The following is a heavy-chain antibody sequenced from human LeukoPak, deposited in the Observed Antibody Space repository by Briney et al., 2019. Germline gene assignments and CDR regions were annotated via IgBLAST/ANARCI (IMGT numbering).Heavy chain of an antibody. CDR3: AREIWGRQPWAFDI. J-gene: IGHJ3*02. Sequence: PGGSLRLSCAASGFTFSSYAMSWVRQAPGKGLGWVSVIYSGGSTYYADSVKGRFTISRDNSKNTLYLQMNSLRAEDTAVYYCAREIWGRQPWAFDIWGQGTMVTVSS. V-gene: IGHV3-66*01. D-gene: IGHD3-16*01. CDR2: IYSGGST. CDR1: GFTFSSYA.